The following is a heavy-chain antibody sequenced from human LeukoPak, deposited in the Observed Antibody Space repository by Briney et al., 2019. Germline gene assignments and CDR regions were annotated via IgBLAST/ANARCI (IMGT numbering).Heavy chain of an antibody. J-gene: IGHJ5*02. V-gene: IGHV4-59*08. D-gene: IGHD2-21*02. Sequence: SETLSLTCTVSGGSISTYYWSWIRQSPGKGLEWIGDVYHSGSTNYNPSLKSRVTISIDTSENQFSLKLTSVTAADTAVYYCARVTPSFAHNWFDPWGQGTLVTVS. CDR2: VYHSGST. CDR3: ARVTPSFAHNWFDP. CDR1: GGSISTYY.